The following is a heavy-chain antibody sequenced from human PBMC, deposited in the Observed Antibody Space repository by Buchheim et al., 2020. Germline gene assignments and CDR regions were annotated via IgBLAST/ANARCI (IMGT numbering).Heavy chain of an antibody. CDR2: ISYDGSNK. V-gene: IGHV3-30-3*01. Sequence: QVQLVESGGGVVQPGRSLRLSCAASGFTFSSYAMHWVRQAPGKGLEWVAVISYDGSNKYYADSVKGRFTISRDNSKNTLYLQMNSLRAEDTAVYYCARDKTYQPLLYSFDYWGQGTL. J-gene: IGHJ4*02. CDR1: GFTFSSYA. CDR3: ARDKTYQPLLYSFDY. D-gene: IGHD2-2*02.